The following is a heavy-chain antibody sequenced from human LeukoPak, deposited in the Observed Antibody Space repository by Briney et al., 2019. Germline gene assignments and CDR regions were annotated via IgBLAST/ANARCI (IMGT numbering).Heavy chain of an antibody. V-gene: IGHV5-51*01. CDR1: GNSITTYW. CDR3: ATYFAGAETFDI. Sequence: GESLKISCKASGNSITTYWIGWVRQKPGKGLEWMGLIFPGDSDTKYSPSFQGHVTISADKSISTAYLQWSSLKASDTAMYYCATYFAGAETFDIWGQGTMVTVSS. D-gene: IGHD3-16*01. CDR2: IFPGDSDT. J-gene: IGHJ3*02.